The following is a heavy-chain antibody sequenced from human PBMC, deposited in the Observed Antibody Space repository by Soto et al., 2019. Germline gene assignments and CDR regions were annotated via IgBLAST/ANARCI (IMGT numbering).Heavy chain of an antibody. V-gene: IGHV4-30-4*01. CDR2: LNYSGST. CDR3: ARVGALGSSSCFDY. Sequence: SETLSLTCTVSGGSISSGDYYWSWIRQPPGKGLEWIGDLNYSGSTYYNPSLKSRVTISVDTSKNQFSLKLSSVTAADTAVYFCARVGALGSSSCFDYWGQGTLVTVSS. CDR1: GGSISSGDYY. D-gene: IGHD6-13*01. J-gene: IGHJ4*02.